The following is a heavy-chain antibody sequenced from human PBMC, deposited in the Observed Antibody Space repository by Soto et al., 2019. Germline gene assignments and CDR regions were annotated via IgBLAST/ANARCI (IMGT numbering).Heavy chain of an antibody. V-gene: IGHV4-59*01. Sequence: SETLSRTCTVSVGSISSYYWSWIRQPPGKGLEWIGYIYYSGSTNYNPSLKSRVTISVDTSKNQFSLKLSSVTAADTAVYYCAKKYSSNWRCFDPWGQGTLVTVSS. CDR2: IYYSGST. D-gene: IGHD6-13*01. J-gene: IGHJ5*02. CDR1: VGSISSYY. CDR3: AKKYSSNWRCFDP.